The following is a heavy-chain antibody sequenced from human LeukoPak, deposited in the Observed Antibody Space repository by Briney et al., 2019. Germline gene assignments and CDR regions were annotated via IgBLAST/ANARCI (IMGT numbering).Heavy chain of an antibody. D-gene: IGHD3-16*01. CDR2: INSDGRST. CDR3: VRDNYGVDY. Sequence: GGSLRLSCAASGFTFSTYWMQWVRQAPGKGLVWVSHINSDGRSTTYADSVKGRFTTSRDNAKNTLYLQMNSLRAEDTAVYYCVRDNYGVDYWGQGTLVTVSS. J-gene: IGHJ4*02. V-gene: IGHV3-74*03. CDR1: GFTFSTYW.